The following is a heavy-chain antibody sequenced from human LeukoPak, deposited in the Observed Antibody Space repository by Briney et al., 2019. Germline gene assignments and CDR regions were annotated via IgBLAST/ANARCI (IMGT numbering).Heavy chain of an antibody. CDR1: GFSFRSYA. Sequence: GGSLRLSCAASGFSFRSYAMSWVRQAPGMGLEWVSAISGSGGTTDYADSVKGRFTISRDNSKNTLHLQMNSLRAEDTAVYYCAMAAGADFFDYWGQGTLVTVSS. J-gene: IGHJ4*02. CDR3: AMAAGADFFDY. D-gene: IGHD3-3*01. V-gene: IGHV3-23*01. CDR2: ISGSGGTT.